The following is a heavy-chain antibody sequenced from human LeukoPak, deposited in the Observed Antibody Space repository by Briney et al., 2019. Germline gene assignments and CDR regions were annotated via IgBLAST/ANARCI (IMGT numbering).Heavy chain of an antibody. V-gene: IGHV3-23*01. J-gene: IGHJ4*02. D-gene: IGHD3-22*01. CDR2: IYTNGGCS. CDR1: GFSFTSYA. Sequence: PGGSLRLSCAASGFSFTSYAMSWVRQAPGKGLEWVATIYTNGGCSYYADSVKGRLTISTDKSKNTLFLQMNNLRAEDTAVYYCAKVGDNSGYYEYFDYWGQGTLVTVSS. CDR3: AKVGDNSGYYEYFDY.